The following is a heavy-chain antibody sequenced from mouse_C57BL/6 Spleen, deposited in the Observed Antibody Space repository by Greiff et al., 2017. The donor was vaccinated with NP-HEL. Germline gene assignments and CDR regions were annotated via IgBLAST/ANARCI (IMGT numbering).Heavy chain of an antibody. Sequence: ESGPGLVKPSQSLSLTCSVTGYSITSGYYWNWIRQFPGNKLEWMGYISYDGSNNYNPSLKNRISITRDTSKNQCFLKLNSVTTEDTATDNCATERGDRDFDYWGKGPTLTVAS. V-gene: IGHV3-6*01. CDR2: ISYDGSN. CDR3: ATERGDRDFDY. CDR1: GYSITSGYY. J-gene: IGHJ2*01.